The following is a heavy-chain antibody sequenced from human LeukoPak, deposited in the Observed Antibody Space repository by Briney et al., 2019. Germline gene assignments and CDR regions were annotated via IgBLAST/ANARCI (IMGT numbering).Heavy chain of an antibody. D-gene: IGHD1-26*01. CDR2: ISGSGVTT. CDR3: AKKVVVGATSPYSDFQD. J-gene: IGHJ1*01. Sequence: GGSLRLSCVASTFAFSNYWMSWVRQAPGKGLEWVSAISGSGVTTHYAGSVKGRFSISRDNSKNTLYLQMNSLRTEDTALYYCAKKVVVGATSPYSDFQDWGQGTLVTVSS. V-gene: IGHV3-23*01. CDR1: TFAFSNYW.